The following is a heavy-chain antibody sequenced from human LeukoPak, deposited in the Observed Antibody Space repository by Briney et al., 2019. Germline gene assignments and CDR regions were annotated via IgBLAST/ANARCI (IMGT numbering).Heavy chain of an antibody. CDR3: LAGYYYYYMDV. V-gene: IGHV3-74*01. CDR2: INTHGSST. J-gene: IGHJ6*03. CDR1: GFAFSNYW. Sequence: PGGSLRLSCAASGFAFSNYWLRWVRQAPGKGLVWVARINTHGSSTNYADSVKGRFTISRDNAKNTLYLQMTSLSAEDTAVYYALAGYYYYYMDVWGKGTTVTVSS. D-gene: IGHD6-13*01.